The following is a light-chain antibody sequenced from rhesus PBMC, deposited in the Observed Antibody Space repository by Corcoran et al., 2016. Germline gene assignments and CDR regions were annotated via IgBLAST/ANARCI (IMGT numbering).Light chain of an antibody. J-gene: IGKJ2*01. CDR3: LQDYTTPYS. V-gene: IGKV1-94*01. CDR2: STS. CDR1: QGINKE. Sequence: DIQMTQSPSSLSVSVGDRVTVTCRASQGINKELTWYQQKPGKAPTLLIYSTSTLQTGVSSRFGGRGSGTDFTLTISSLQPEDVATYYCLQDYTTPYSFGQGTKVEIK.